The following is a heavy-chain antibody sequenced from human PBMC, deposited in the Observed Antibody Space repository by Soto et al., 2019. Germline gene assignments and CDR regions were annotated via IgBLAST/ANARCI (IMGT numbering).Heavy chain of an antibody. J-gene: IGHJ3*02. Sequence: SVKVSCKASGGTFSSHAISWVRQAPGQGLEWMGGIIPIFGTANYAQKFQGRVTITADESTSTAYMELSSLRSEDTAVYYCARDLGSGYYSNAFDIWGQGTMVTVSS. CDR2: IIPIFGTA. D-gene: IGHD3-22*01. CDR1: GGTFSSHA. V-gene: IGHV1-69*13. CDR3: ARDLGSGYYSNAFDI.